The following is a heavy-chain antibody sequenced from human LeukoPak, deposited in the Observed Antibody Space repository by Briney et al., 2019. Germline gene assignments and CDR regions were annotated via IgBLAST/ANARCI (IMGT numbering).Heavy chain of an antibody. CDR2: ISSSSSTI. CDR3: ARDPGIAAAGRYNWFDP. D-gene: IGHD6-13*01. Sequence: GGSLRLSCAASGFTFSSYSMNWVRQAPGKGLEWVSYISSSSSTIYYADSVKGRFTISRDYAKNSLYLQMNSLRGEDTAVYYCARDPGIAAAGRYNWFDPWGQGTLVTVSS. V-gene: IGHV3-48*04. J-gene: IGHJ5*02. CDR1: GFTFSSYS.